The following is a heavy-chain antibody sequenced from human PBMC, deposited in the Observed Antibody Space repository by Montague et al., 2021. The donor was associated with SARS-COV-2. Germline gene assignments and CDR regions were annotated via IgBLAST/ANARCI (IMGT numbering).Heavy chain of an antibody. CDR1: GGSISSSNY. D-gene: IGHD3-16*01. CDR2: VYHGGRT. CDR3: ARQGDCSYTMGEN. Sequence: SETLSLTCAVSGGSISSSNYWSWVRQPPGKGLEWIGEVYHGGRTNYKPSLKSRDTISVDKTKNQLSLKLSSVTAADPAVYYCARQGDCSYTMGENWGQGTLVTVSS. V-gene: IGHV4-4*02. J-gene: IGHJ4*02.